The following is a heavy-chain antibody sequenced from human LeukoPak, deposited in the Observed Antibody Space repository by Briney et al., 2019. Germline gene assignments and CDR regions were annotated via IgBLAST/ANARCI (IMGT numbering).Heavy chain of an antibody. Sequence: SETLSLTCTVSGGSISTYYWSWIRQPPGKGLEWIGHIYYSGSTYYNPSLKSRVTISVDTSKNHFSLKLSSVTAADTAVYYCARGILTGPIYAFDIWGQGTMVTVSS. CDR3: ARGILTGPIYAFDI. D-gene: IGHD3-9*01. CDR2: IYYSGST. J-gene: IGHJ3*02. V-gene: IGHV4-59*01. CDR1: GGSISTYY.